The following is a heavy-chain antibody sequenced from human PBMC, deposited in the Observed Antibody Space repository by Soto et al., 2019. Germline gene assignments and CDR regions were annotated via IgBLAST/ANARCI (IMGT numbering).Heavy chain of an antibody. CDR2: IDHSGST. Sequence: QVQLQESGPGLVKPSGTLSLTCAVSGGSISSSNWWSWVRQPPGQGLEWIVEIDHSGSTNSNQSLKRRVTISVDKSKNQFSLKLSSVTAADTAVYYCARSYGAPNYFDYWGQGTLVTVSS. D-gene: IGHD4-17*01. V-gene: IGHV4-4*02. CDR3: ARSYGAPNYFDY. J-gene: IGHJ4*02. CDR1: GGSISSSNW.